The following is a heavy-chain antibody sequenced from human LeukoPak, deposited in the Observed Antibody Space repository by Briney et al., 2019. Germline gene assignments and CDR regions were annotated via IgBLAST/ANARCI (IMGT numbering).Heavy chain of an antibody. CDR1: GGSISSSSYY. V-gene: IGHV4-39*07. CDR3: ARGQYYDSSGYSDDAFDI. Sequence: SETLSLTCTVSGGSISSSSYYWGWLRQPPGKGLEWIGSIYYSGSTYYNPSLKSRVTISVDTSKNQFSLKLSSVTAADTAVYYCARGQYYDSSGYSDDAFDIWGQGTMVTVSS. CDR2: IYYSGST. J-gene: IGHJ3*02. D-gene: IGHD3-22*01.